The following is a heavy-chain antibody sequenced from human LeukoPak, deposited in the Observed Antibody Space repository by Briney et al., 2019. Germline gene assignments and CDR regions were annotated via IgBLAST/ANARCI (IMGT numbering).Heavy chain of an antibody. V-gene: IGHV3-15*01. D-gene: IGHD3-22*01. CDR1: GFTFSDYY. Sequence: KPGGSLRLSCAASGFTFSDYYMSWIRQAPGKGLEWVGRIKSKTDGGTTDYAAPVKGRFTISRDDSKNTLYLQMNSLKTEDTAVYYCTTGGGYYYYDSSGYLYWGQGTLVTVSS. CDR3: TTGGGYYYYDSSGYLY. CDR2: IKSKTDGGTT. J-gene: IGHJ4*02.